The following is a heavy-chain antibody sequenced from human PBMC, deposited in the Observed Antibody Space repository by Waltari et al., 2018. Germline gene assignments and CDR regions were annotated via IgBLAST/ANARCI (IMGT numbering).Heavy chain of an antibody. CDR2: ISSSVSTI. V-gene: IGHV3-48*03. D-gene: IGHD3-9*01. J-gene: IGHJ3*02. CDR3: ARFTLYYDILTGYQSDAFDI. Sequence: EVQLVESGGGLVQPGGSLRLSCAASGFTFSSYEMNWVRQAPGKGLEWVSYISSSVSTIYYADSVKGRFTISRDNAKNSLYLQMNSLRAEDTAVYYCARFTLYYDILTGYQSDAFDIWGQGTMVTVSS. CDR1: GFTFSSYE.